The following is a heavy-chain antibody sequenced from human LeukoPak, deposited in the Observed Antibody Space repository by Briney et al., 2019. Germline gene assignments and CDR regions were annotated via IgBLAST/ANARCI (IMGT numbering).Heavy chain of an antibody. D-gene: IGHD3-10*01. CDR1: GGSINGYY. CDR2: IHYSGST. J-gene: IGHJ4*02. CDR3: ARKTLLGTQDY. V-gene: IGHV4-59*01. Sequence: SETLSLTCTVSGGSINGYYWTWIRQPPGKGLEWIGYIHYSGSTKYNPPLTSRVTISVDTSKNRFSLRLSSVTAADTAVYFCARKTLLGTQDYWGQGTLVTVSS.